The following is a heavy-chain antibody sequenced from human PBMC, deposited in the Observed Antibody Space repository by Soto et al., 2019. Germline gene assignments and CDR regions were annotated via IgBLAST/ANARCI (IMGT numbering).Heavy chain of an antibody. J-gene: IGHJ5*02. D-gene: IGHD2-8*01. CDR1: GCTFSSYA. CDR2: IIPIFGTA. Sequence: GASVKVSCKASGCTFSSYAISWVRQAPGQGLEWVGGIIPIFGTANYAQKFQGRVTITADESTSTAYMELSSLRSEDTAVYYCARDPGVLPPSWFEPWGQGTLVTVSS. V-gene: IGHV1-69*13. CDR3: ARDPGVLPPSWFEP.